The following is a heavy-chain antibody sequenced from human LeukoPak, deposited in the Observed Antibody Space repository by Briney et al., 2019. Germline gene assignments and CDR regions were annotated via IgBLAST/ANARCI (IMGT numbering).Heavy chain of an antibody. CDR1: GGSISSGGYC. CDR3: ARSFSSTSPFEY. V-gene: IGHV4-30-2*01. J-gene: IGHJ4*02. CDR2: IHQSGTT. D-gene: IGHD6-13*01. Sequence: SETLSLTCTVSGGSISSGGYCWSWIRQAPGKALEWIGYIHQSGTTYYSPSLESRVTISADTSKNQFSLNLSSVTAADTAVYYCARSFSSTSPFEYWGQGTLVTVSS.